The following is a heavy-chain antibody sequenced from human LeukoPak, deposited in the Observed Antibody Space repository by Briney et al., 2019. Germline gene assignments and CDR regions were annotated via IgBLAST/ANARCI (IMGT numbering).Heavy chain of an antibody. CDR3: ARSAVAGTFDY. Sequence: SETLSLTCTVSGGSISSSSYYWGWIRQPPGKGLEWIGSIYYSGSTYYNPSLKSRVTISVDTSKNQFSLKLSSVTAADTAVYYCARSAVAGTFDYWGQGTLVTVSS. V-gene: IGHV4-39*07. D-gene: IGHD6-19*01. CDR2: IYYSGST. J-gene: IGHJ4*02. CDR1: GGSISSSSYY.